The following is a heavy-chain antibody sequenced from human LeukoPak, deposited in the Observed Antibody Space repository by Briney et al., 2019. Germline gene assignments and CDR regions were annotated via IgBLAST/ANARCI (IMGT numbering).Heavy chain of an antibody. D-gene: IGHD1-26*01. CDR3: ARHPRGEGGSYSAYYYYGMDV. Sequence: PSETLSLTCTVSGYSISSGYYWGWIRQPPGKGLEWIGRIYTSGSTNYNPSLKSRVTISVDTSKNQFSLKLSSVTAADTAVYYCARHPRGEGGSYSAYYYYGMDVWGQGTTVTVSS. CDR1: GYSISSGYY. V-gene: IGHV4-38-2*02. J-gene: IGHJ6*02. CDR2: IYTSGST.